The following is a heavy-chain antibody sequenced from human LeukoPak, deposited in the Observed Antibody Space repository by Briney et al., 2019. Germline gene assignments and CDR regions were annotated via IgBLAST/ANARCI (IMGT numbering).Heavy chain of an antibody. Sequence: GGSLRLSCAASGFTFSNAWMSWVRQAPGKGLEWVGRIKSKTDGGTTDYAAPVKGRFTISRDDSKHTLHLQMNSLKTEDTAVYYCTTDARIQLWLSGYYFDYWGQGTLVTVSS. CDR3: TTDARIQLWLSGYYFDY. CDR2: IKSKTDGGTT. D-gene: IGHD5-18*01. J-gene: IGHJ4*02. CDR1: GFTFSNAW. V-gene: IGHV3-15*01.